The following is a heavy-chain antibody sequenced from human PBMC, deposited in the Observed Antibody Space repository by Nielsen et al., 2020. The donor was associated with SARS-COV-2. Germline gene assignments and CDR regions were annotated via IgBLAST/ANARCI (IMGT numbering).Heavy chain of an antibody. J-gene: IGHJ6*02. CDR1: GFTFDYYA. D-gene: IGHD4-17*01. CDR2: ISWNSGSI. Sequence: SPKTPRAAPGFTFDYYAMHLVRHAPGTGLESVLGISWNSGSIGYADSVKGRFTISRDNAKNSLYLQMNSLRAEDTALYYCAKDSGDYGDYQYGMDVWGQGTTVTVSS. V-gene: IGHV3-9*01. CDR3: AKDSGDYGDYQYGMDV.